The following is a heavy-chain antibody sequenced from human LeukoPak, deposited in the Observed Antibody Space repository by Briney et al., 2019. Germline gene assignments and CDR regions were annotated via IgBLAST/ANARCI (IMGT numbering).Heavy chain of an antibody. D-gene: IGHD5-24*01. CDR3: ARFLEMANWFDP. CDR2: VSSNGGST. V-gene: IGHV3-64*01. J-gene: IGHJ5*02. CDR1: GFTFSSYA. Sequence: PGGSLRLSCAASGFTFSSYAMHWVRQAPGKGLEYVSAVSSNGGSTYYANSVKGRFTISRDNSKNTLYLQMNSLRAEDTAVYYCARFLEMANWFDPWGQGTLVTVSS.